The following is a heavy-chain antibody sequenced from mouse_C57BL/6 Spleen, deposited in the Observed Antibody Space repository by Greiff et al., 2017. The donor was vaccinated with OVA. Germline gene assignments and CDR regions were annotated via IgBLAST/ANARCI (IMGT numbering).Heavy chain of an antibody. D-gene: IGHD1-1*01. CDR2: IYPGSGST. CDR1: GYTFTSYW. CDR3: ASHYYGSSYGYFDV. Sequence: VQLQQPGAELVKPGASVKMSCKASGYTFTSYWITWVKQRPGQGLEWIGDIYPGSGSTNYNEKFKSKATLTVDTSSSTAYMQLSSLTSEDSAVYYCASHYYGSSYGYFDVWGTGTTVTVSS. V-gene: IGHV1-55*01. J-gene: IGHJ1*03.